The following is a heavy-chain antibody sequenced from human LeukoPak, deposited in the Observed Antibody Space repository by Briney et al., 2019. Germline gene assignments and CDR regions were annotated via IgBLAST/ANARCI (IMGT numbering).Heavy chain of an antibody. CDR3: ARGTDIQL. V-gene: IGHV3-21*01. CDR1: GFTFSSYS. J-gene: IGHJ1*01. CDR2: ISSSSSYI. D-gene: IGHD5-18*01. Sequence: PGGSLRLSCAASGFTFSSYSMNWVRQAPGKGLKWVSSISSSSSYIYYAGSVKGRFTISRDNAKNSLYLQMNSLRAEDTAVYYCARGTDIQLWGQGTLVTVSS.